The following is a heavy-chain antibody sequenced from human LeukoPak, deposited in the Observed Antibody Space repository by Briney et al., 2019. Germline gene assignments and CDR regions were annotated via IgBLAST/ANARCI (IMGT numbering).Heavy chain of an antibody. D-gene: IGHD5-24*01. J-gene: IGHJ4*02. Sequence: GGSLRLSCAASGFTFSSYSMNWVRQAPGKGLEWVSSISSSSYIYYADSVKGRFTISRDNAENSLYLQMNSLRAEDTAVYYCAREDGSSGEFNYWGQGTLVTVSS. V-gene: IGHV3-21*01. CDR2: ISSSSYI. CDR1: GFTFSSYS. CDR3: AREDGSSGEFNY.